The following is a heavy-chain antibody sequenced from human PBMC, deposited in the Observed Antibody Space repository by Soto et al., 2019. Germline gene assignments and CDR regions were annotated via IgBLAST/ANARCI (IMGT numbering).Heavy chain of an antibody. CDR3: ARCGSENDY. CDR2: IKEDGSEK. J-gene: IGHJ4*02. D-gene: IGHD5-12*01. V-gene: IGHV3-7*03. CDR1: GFTFDHYW. Sequence: EVQLVESGGGLVQPGESLRLSCAASGFTFDHYWMTWVRQAPGKGLEWVANIKEDGSEKNYVDSVKGRFTISRDNAKNSLYLQMNSLRAEDRATYYCARCGSENDYWGQGTLVTVSS.